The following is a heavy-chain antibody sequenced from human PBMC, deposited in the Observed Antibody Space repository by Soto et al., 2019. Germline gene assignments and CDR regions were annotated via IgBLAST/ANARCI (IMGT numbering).Heavy chain of an antibody. V-gene: IGHV4-59*08. CDR3: ARQRGFWSGYSVGAAFDI. J-gene: IGHJ3*02. CDR1: GGSISSYY. CDR2: IYYSGST. D-gene: IGHD3-3*01. Sequence: SETLSLTCTVSGGSISSYYWSWIRQPPGKGLVWIGYIYYSGSTNYNPSLKSRVTISVDTSKNQFSLKLSSVTAADTAVYYCARQRGFWSGYSVGAAFDIWGQGTMVTVSS.